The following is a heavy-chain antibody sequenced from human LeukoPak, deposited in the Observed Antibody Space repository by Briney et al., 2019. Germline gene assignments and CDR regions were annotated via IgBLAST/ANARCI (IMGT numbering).Heavy chain of an antibody. CDR3: TRSVAWNERFDS. D-gene: IGHD1-1*01. Sequence: PSETLSLTCTVSGVSISSYYWSWIRQPAGKGLEWIGRISPSGSASGTVSYKPSLTSRVTISVDTSKNVFSLKLTSVTAAETALYSSTRSVAWNERFDSWGEGTLVPVSS. J-gene: IGHJ4*02. V-gene: IGHV4-4*07. CDR1: GVSISSYY. CDR2: ISPSGSASGTV.